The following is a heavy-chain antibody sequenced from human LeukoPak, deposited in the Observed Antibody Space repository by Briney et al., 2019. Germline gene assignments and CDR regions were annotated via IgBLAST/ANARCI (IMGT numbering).Heavy chain of an antibody. V-gene: IGHV3-30*04. CDR2: FSYDGRNK. CDR1: GFTFSYYA. CDR3: ARDTVTTAYYFEY. Sequence: GGSLRLSCAASGFTFSYYAMHWVRQAPGKGLEWVAVFSYDGRNKYYADSVKGRFTISGDISKNTVYLQVSSLRGEDTAVYYCARDTVTTAYYFEYWGQGTLVTVSS. J-gene: IGHJ4*02. D-gene: IGHD4-17*01.